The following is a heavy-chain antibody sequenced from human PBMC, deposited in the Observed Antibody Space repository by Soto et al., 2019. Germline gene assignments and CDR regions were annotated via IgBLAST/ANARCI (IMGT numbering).Heavy chain of an antibody. CDR3: ARLEGLATISYYFDF. Sequence: PSETLSLTCTVSGGSISSYYWSWIRQPPGKGLERIGNIYYSGNTYYNPSLKTRVTISLDKSRSQFSLKLNSVTAADSAVYFCARLEGLATISYYFDFWGPGALVTVSS. V-gene: IGHV4-59*08. D-gene: IGHD3-9*01. CDR1: GGSISSYY. CDR2: IYYSGNT. J-gene: IGHJ4*02.